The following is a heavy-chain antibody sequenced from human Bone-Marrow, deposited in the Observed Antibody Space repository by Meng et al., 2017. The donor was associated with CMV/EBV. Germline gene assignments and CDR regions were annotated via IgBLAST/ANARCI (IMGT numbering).Heavy chain of an antibody. V-gene: IGHV3-21*01. CDR1: GFTFSSYS. J-gene: IGHJ6*02. CDR3: ARDGDIVVMGMDV. Sequence: GESLKISCAASGFTFSSYSMNWVRQAPGEGLEWVSSISSSSSYIYYADSVKGRFTISRDNAKNSLYLQMNSLRAEDTAVYYCARDGDIVVMGMDVWGQGTTVTVSS. D-gene: IGHD2-8*01. CDR2: ISSSSSYI.